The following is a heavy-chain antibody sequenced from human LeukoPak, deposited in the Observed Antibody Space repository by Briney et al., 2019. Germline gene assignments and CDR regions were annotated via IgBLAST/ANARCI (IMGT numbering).Heavy chain of an antibody. Sequence: PGGYLRLSCAASAFAFSTYAMSWVCQAPWKGLKWVSGISGGGGSTYYADSVKGRFTISRDNSKNTLYLQMNSLIAGDTAIYYCAKNRALHEIDYWGQGTLVTVSS. J-gene: IGHJ4*02. V-gene: IGHV3-23*01. CDR3: AKNRALHEIDY. CDR2: ISGGGGST. CDR1: AFAFSTYA. D-gene: IGHD2-21*01.